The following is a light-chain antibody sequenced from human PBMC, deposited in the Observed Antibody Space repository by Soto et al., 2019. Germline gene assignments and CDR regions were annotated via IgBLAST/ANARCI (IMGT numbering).Light chain of an antibody. V-gene: IGKV4-1*01. CDR3: QQYNNWPWT. J-gene: IGKJ1*01. CDR2: GAS. CDR1: QSVLYSSNNKNY. Sequence: DIVMTQSPDSLAVSLGERATINCKSSQSVLYSSNNKNYLAWYQQKPGQAPRLLIYGASTRATGIPARFSGSASGTEFTLTIRSLQSEDFAVYYCQQYNNWPWTFGQGTKVDIK.